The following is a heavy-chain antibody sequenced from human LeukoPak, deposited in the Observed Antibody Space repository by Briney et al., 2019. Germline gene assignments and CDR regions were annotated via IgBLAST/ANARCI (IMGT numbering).Heavy chain of an antibody. CDR3: AKGSGYSSSWYYDY. J-gene: IGHJ4*02. CDR1: GFTLSSYA. CDR2: ISGSGGST. V-gene: IGHV3-23*01. D-gene: IGHD6-13*01. Sequence: GGSLRLSCAASGFTLSSYAMSWVRQAPGKGLEWVSAISGSGGSTYYADSVKGRFTISRDNSKNTLYLQMNSLRAEDTAVYYCAKGSGYSSSWYYDYWGQGTLVTVSS.